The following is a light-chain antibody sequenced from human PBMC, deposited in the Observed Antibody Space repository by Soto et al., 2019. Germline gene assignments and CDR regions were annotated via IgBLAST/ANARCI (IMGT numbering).Light chain of an antibody. J-gene: IGKJ1*01. CDR1: QSVSSSY. Sequence: EIVLTQSPGTLSLSPGERATLSCRASQSVSSSYLAWYQQKPGQAPRLLTYDASNRATGIPGRFSGSGSGTDFTLTISSLEPEDFALYYCQQRSNWPPTFGQGTKVDI. CDR2: DAS. V-gene: IGKV3D-20*02. CDR3: QQRSNWPPT.